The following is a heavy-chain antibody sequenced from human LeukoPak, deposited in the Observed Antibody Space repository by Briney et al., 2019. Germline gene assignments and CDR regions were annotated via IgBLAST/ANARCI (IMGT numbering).Heavy chain of an antibody. D-gene: IGHD1-1*01. J-gene: IGHJ6*04. V-gene: IGHV4-59*01. CDR1: GGSINNYY. Sequence: SVTLSLTCTVSGGSINNYYWSWIRQPPGKGLEWIGYIYYSGSTNYNPSLKSRVTISVHTSKNQFSLKLSSVTAADTAVYYCARDGNWNDRDVYYYYGMDVWGKGITVTVSS. CDR2: IYYSGST. CDR3: ARDGNWNDRDVYYYYGMDV.